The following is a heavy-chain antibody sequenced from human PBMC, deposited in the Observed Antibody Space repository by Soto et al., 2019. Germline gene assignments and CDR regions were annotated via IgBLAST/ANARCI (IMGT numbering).Heavy chain of an antibody. D-gene: IGHD3-3*02. J-gene: IGHJ6*02. CDR1: GYTFTSYG. CDR3: ARDKDRQQLGGNYYYGIDV. Sequence: ASVKVSCKASGYTFTSYGINWVRQATGQGLEWMGWMNPNSGNTGYAQKFQGRVTMTRNTSISTAYMELSSLRSEDTAVYYCARDKDRQQLGGNYYYGIDVWGQGTTVTVSS. V-gene: IGHV1-8*01. CDR2: MNPNSGNT.